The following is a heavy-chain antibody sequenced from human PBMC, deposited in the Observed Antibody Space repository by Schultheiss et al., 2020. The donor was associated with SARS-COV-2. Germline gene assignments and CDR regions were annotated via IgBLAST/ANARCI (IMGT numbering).Heavy chain of an antibody. CDR3: ARGSTSPDY. J-gene: IGHJ4*02. V-gene: IGHV4-59*01. CDR2: THHSESS. CDR1: GGSISSYY. Sequence: SKTLSLTCTVPGGSISSYYWSWIRQTPGKGLEWIGYTHHSESSIYNPSLKSRVTISIDTSKNQFSLKLSSVTAADTAVYYCARGSTSPDYWGQGTLVTVSS.